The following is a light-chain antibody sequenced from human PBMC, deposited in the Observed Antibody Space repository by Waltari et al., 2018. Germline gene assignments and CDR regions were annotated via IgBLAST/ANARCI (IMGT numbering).Light chain of an antibody. CDR2: DAS. J-gene: IGKJ2*01. V-gene: IGKV1-39*01. CDR3: QQSSRLPYT. Sequence: DIQMTQSPSSLSASVGDRVTITCRASQSIATRLNWYQQKPGKAPKVLIYDASTLQSGVPSRLGGSASGTDFTLTISSLQPEDSASYFCQQSSRLPYTFGQGTKLEMK. CDR1: QSIATR.